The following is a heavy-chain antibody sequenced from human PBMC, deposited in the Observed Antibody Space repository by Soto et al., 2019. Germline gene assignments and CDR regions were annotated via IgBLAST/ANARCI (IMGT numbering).Heavy chain of an antibody. Sequence: PGGSLRLSCTASVFTFSMYWMHCVRQVPGKGPEWVSRISDDGSRADYADSVKGRFTISRDNAKNTLYLEMHVLRADDTAVYYCTRGNRTSSVATGAFWGQGTPVTVSS. V-gene: IGHV3-74*01. CDR3: TRGNRTSSVATGAF. D-gene: IGHD1-1*01. J-gene: IGHJ4*02. CDR1: VFTFSMYW. CDR2: ISDDGSRA.